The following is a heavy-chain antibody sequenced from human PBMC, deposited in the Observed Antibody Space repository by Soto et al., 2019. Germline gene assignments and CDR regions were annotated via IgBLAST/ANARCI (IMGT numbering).Heavy chain of an antibody. CDR1: GFTFSSYA. Sequence: EVQLLDSGGGWVQPGGSLRLSCAASGFTFSSYAMKWVRQAPGKGLEWVSLIGESGTPTYYADSVKGRFTISRDNSGNTLFLEMYSLRAEDTAVYYCARYIPGVRSYGMDVWGQGTTVTVSS. D-gene: IGHD2-2*01. CDR2: IGESGTPT. CDR3: ARYIPGVRSYGMDV. J-gene: IGHJ6*02. V-gene: IGHV3-23*01.